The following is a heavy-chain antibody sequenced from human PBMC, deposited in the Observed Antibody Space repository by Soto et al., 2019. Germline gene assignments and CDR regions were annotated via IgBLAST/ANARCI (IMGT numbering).Heavy chain of an antibody. D-gene: IGHD6-19*01. CDR2: IIPIFGTA. CDR1: GGTFSSYA. J-gene: IGHJ5*02. Sequence: QVQLVQSGAEVKKPGSSVKVSCKASGGTFSSYAISWVRQASGQGLEWMGGIIPIFGTANYAQKFQGRVTITADESTSTAYMELSSLRSEDTAVYYCARSPGLAMAGTFWFDPWGQGTLVTVSS. CDR3: ARSPGLAMAGTFWFDP. V-gene: IGHV1-69*01.